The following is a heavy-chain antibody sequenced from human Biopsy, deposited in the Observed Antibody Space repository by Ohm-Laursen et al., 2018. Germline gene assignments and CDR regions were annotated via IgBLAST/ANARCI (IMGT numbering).Heavy chain of an antibody. Sequence: GQTLSLTCAASGFTFSPYTMTWVRQAPGKGLEWVSSISSSGNFMYYTDSVKGRFTISRDNAKNSLYLQMNSLRAEDTALYYCARIFLVGVTPGYGMDVWGQGTTVTVSS. V-gene: IGHV3-21*01. D-gene: IGHD1-26*01. CDR3: ARIFLVGVTPGYGMDV. CDR2: ISSSGNFM. CDR1: GFTFSPYT. J-gene: IGHJ6*02.